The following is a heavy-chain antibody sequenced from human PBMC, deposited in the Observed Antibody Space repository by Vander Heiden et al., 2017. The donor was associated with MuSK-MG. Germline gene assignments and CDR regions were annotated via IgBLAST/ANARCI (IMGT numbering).Heavy chain of an antibody. CDR1: GVTFSGYS. J-gene: IGHJ4*02. CDR3: ARDLGGYSYGGDY. V-gene: IGHV3-48*04. D-gene: IGHD5-18*01. CDR2: IMSSSSTI. Sequence: EVQLVESGGGLVQPGGSLRLSCAASGVTFSGYSMHWVRQAPCKGLEWVSYIMSSSSTIYYADSVKGRFTISRDNAKNSLYLQMNSLRAEDTAVYYCARDLGGYSYGGDYWGQGTLVTVSS.